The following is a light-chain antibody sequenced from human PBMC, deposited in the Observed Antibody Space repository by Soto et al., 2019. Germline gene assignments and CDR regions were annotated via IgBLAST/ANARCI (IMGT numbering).Light chain of an antibody. V-gene: IGKV3-11*01. J-gene: IGKJ1*01. CDR3: QQRADWPWS. Sequence: IVLTQSPATLSFSPGERATLSCRASQNIAIYLAWYQQKSGQSPRLLIYDTFNRAPGIPDRFSGSGSGTDFTLTNSSLEPEDFAVYYCQQRADWPWSFGQGTTVEIK. CDR2: DTF. CDR1: QNIAIY.